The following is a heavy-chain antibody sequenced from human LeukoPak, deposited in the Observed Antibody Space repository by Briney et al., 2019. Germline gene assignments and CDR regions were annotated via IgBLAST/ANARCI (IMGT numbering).Heavy chain of an antibody. CDR3: ARSDYDFTY. D-gene: IGHD4-17*01. Sequence: SETLSLTCTVSGGSISSSSYYWGWIRQPPGKGLEWIGSIYYSGSTYSNPSLKSRVTISVDTSKNQFSLKLSSVTAADTAVYYCARSDYDFTYWGQGTLVTVSS. CDR2: IYYSGST. J-gene: IGHJ4*02. V-gene: IGHV4-39*07. CDR1: GGSISSSSYY.